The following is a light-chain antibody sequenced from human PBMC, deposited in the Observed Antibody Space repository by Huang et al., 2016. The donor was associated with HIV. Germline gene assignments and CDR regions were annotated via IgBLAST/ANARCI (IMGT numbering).Light chain of an antibody. CDR3: QQYNSYSGT. V-gene: IGKV1-5*03. J-gene: IGKJ1*01. CDR1: QSISSW. CDR2: NAS. Sequence: DIQMTQSPSTLSASVGDRVTITCRASQSISSWLAWYQQKPGKAPKLLIYNASNLEIGVPSRFSGSGSGTDFTLTISSLQPDDFATYYCQQYNSYSGTFGQGTKVEIK.